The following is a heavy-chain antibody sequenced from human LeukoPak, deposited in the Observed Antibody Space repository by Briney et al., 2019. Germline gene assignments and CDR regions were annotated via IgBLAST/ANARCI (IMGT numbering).Heavy chain of an antibody. CDR1: GGSISSGGYY. CDR2: IYYSGST. CDR3: ARDYGDYAAFDI. D-gene: IGHD4-17*01. J-gene: IGHJ3*02. Sequence: KASETLSLTCTVSGGSISSGGYYWSRIRQHPGKGLEWIGYIYYSGSTYYNPSLKSRVTISVDTSKNQISLKLSSVTAADTAVYYCARDYGDYAAFDIWGQGTMVTVSS. V-gene: IGHV4-31*03.